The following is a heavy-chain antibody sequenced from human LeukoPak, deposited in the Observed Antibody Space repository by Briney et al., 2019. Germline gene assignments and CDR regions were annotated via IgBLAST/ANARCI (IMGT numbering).Heavy chain of an antibody. V-gene: IGHV3-33*08. CDR2: IWYDGSNK. CDR1: GFTVSSNY. CDR3: ARYGSGSYFRVPFDH. J-gene: IGHJ4*02. Sequence: RSGGSLRLSCAASGFTVSSNYMIGVRQAPGKGREWVAVIWYDGSNKYYADSVKGRFTISRDNSKNTLYLQMNSLRAEDTAVYYCARYGSGSYFRVPFDHWGQGSLVTVSS. D-gene: IGHD3-10*01.